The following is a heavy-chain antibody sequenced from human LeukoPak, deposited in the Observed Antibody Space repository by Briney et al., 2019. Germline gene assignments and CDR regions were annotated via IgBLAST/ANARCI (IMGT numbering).Heavy chain of an antibody. D-gene: IGHD2-15*01. CDR2: IGSDSSYI. J-gene: IGHJ4*02. CDR1: GFTFSSYS. V-gene: IGHV3-21*01. CDR3: ASGCSGGSCYSIVGYAFDY. Sequence: GGSLRLSCAASGFTFSSYSMNWVRQAPGKGLEWVSSIGSDSSYIYYADSVKGRFTISRDNAKNSLYLQMSSLRAEDTAVYYYASGCSGGSCYSIVGYAFDYWGQGTLVTVSS.